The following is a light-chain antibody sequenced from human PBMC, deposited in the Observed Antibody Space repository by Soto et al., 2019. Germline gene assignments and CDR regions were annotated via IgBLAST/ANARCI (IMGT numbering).Light chain of an antibody. CDR2: TAS. CDR3: QQSYSRPRT. J-gene: IGKJ1*01. Sequence: DIQMTQSPSSLSASVGDRVTITGRASQSISSYINWYQQPPGKAPNLLIYTASSLESGVPSRFSGRGSGTDFTLTITSLQPEDFETYFCQQSYSRPRTFGQGTKVDIK. V-gene: IGKV1-39*01. CDR1: QSISSY.